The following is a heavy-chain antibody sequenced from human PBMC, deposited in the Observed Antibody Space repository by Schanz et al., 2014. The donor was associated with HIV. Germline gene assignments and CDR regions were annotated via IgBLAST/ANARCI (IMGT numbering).Heavy chain of an antibody. CDR3: AKAKGSYSATTFYFDF. CDR1: GFTFTNHA. Sequence: VQLVESGGGVVQPGRSLTLSCAASGFTFTNHALSWVRQAPGRGLEWVSTVIGSGVRTIYADSVKGRFTISRDNSKNTLSLXXXSLXXXDTAVYYCAKAKGSYSATTFYFDFWGQGTLVTVSS. V-gene: IGHV3-23*04. J-gene: IGHJ4*02. CDR2: VIGSGVRT. D-gene: IGHD1-26*01.